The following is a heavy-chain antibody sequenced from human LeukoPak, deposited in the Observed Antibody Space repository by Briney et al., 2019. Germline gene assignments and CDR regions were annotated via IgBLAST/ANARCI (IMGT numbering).Heavy chain of an antibody. J-gene: IGHJ3*02. CDR3: AKDRAYSGTYPDAFDI. Sequence: GGSLRLSCAASGFTFISYGMHWVRQAPGKGLEWVAFIRYDGSDKYYSDSVEGRFTISRDNSKNTLYLQMNSLKSVDTAVYYCAKDRAYSGTYPDAFDIWGQGTMVTVSS. V-gene: IGHV3-30*02. CDR2: IRYDGSDK. CDR1: GFTFISYG. D-gene: IGHD1-26*01.